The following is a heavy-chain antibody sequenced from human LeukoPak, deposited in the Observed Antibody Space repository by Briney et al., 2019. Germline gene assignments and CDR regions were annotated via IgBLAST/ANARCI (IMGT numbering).Heavy chain of an antibody. V-gene: IGHV3-7*01. J-gene: IGHJ3*02. CDR1: GFTFSSYW. CDR2: IKQGGSEK. Sequence: GGSLRLSCAASGFTFSSYWMSWVRQAPGKGLEWVANIKQGGSEKYYVDSVKGRFTISRDNAKNSLYLQMNSLRAEDTAVYYCARSSFMVVTPVDIWGQGTMVTVSS. CDR3: ARSSFMVVTPVDI. D-gene: IGHD4-23*01.